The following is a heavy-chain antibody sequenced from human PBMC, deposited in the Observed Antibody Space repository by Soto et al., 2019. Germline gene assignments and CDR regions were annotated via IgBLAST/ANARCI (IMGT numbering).Heavy chain of an antibody. CDR1: GGSISSRSYY. V-gene: IGHV4-39*01. CDR2: IYYSGST. J-gene: IGHJ6*02. D-gene: IGHD2-2*01. CDR3: ARHSGEIVVVVPAAINGMDV. Sequence: LCGGSISSRSYYWGWIRQPPGKGLEWIGSIYYSGSTYYNPSLKSRVTISVDTSKNQFSLKLSSVTAADTAVYYCARHSGEIVVVVPAAINGMDVWGQGTTVTVSS.